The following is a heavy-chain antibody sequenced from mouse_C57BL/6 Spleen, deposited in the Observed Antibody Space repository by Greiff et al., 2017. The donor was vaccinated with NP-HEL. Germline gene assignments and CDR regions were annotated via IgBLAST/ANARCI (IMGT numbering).Heavy chain of an antibody. J-gene: IGHJ3*01. CDR3: TPYYDYDWFAY. V-gene: IGHV14-1*01. Sequence: VQLQQSGAELVRPGASVTLSCTASGFNIKDYYMHWVKQRPEQGLEWIGRIDPEDGDTEYAPKFQGKATMTADTSSNTAYLQLSSLTSEDTAVYYCTPYYDYDWFAYWGQGTLVTVSA. CDR2: IDPEDGDT. CDR1: GFNIKDYY. D-gene: IGHD2-4*01.